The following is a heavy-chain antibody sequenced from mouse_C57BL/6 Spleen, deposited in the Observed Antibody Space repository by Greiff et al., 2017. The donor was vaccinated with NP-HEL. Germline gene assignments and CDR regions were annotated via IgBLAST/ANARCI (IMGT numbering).Heavy chain of an antibody. D-gene: IGHD2-3*01. V-gene: IGHV3-1*01. CDR1: GYSITSGYD. Sequence: ESGPGMVKPSQSLSLTCTVTGYSITSGYDWHWIRHFPGNKLEWMGYISYSGSTNYNPSLKSRISITHDTSKNHFFLKLNSVTTEDTATYYCARGGDGYFAYWGQGTLVTVSA. CDR2: ISYSGST. J-gene: IGHJ3*01. CDR3: ARGGDGYFAY.